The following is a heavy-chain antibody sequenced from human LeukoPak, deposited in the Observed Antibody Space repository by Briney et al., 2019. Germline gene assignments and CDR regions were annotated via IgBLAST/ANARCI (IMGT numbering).Heavy chain of an antibody. CDR3: ARDGYSYGDNGEDY. CDR1: GGTFSSYA. Sequence: SVKVSCEASGGTFSSYAISWVRQAPGQGLEWMGRIIPIFGTANYARKFHGRVTITTDESTSTAYMELSSLRSDDTAVYYCARDGYSYGDNGEDYRGQGTLVTVSS. V-gene: IGHV1-69*05. D-gene: IGHD5-18*01. CDR2: IIPIFGTA. J-gene: IGHJ4*02.